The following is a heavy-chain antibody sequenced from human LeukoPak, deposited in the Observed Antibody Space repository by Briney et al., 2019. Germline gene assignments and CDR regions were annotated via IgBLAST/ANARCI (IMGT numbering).Heavy chain of an antibody. CDR3: ATERPSVRGVIHDAFDI. V-gene: IGHV4-34*01. D-gene: IGHD3-10*01. CDR1: GGSFSGYY. J-gene: IGHJ3*02. CDR2: INHSGST. Sequence: SETLSLTCAVYGGSFSGYYWSWIRQPPGKGLEWIGEINHSGSTNYNPSLKSRVTISVDTSKNQFSLKLSSVTAADTAVYYCATERPSVRGVIHDAFDIWGQGTMVTVSS.